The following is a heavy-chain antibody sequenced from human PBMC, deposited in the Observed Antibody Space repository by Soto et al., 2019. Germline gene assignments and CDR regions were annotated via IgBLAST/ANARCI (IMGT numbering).Heavy chain of an antibody. J-gene: IGHJ4*02. V-gene: IGHV1-3*01. D-gene: IGHD3-9*01. CDR2: INAGNGNT. CDR3: ARDFDWLFYFDY. CDR1: GYTFTSYA. Sequence: ASVKVSCKASGYTFTSYAMHWVRQAPGQRLEWMGWINAGNGNTKYSQKFQGRVTITRDTSASTAYMELSSLRSEDTAVYYCARDFDWLFYFDYWGQGTLVTVSS.